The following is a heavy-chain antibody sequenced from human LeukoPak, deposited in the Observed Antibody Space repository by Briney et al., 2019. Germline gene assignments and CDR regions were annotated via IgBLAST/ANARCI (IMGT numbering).Heavy chain of an antibody. CDR1: GYTFTSYW. CDR2: IYPGDSDI. D-gene: IGHD2-15*01. Sequence: GESLKISCKGSGYTFTSYWIAWVRQMPGKGLEWMGIIYPGDSDIRYSPSFQGQVTISADKSISTVYLQWSSLKASDTAMYYCARRGSDAFDIWGQGTMVTVSS. V-gene: IGHV5-51*01. CDR3: ARRGSDAFDI. J-gene: IGHJ3*02.